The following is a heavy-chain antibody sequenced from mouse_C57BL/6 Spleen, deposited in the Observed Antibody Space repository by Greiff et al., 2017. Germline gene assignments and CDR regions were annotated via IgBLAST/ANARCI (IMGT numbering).Heavy chain of an antibody. J-gene: IGHJ3*01. CDR3: ARGAAQTGFAY. CDR2: ISYDGSN. V-gene: IGHV3-6*01. Sequence: EVKLQQSGPGLVKPSQSLSLTCSVTGYSITSGYYWNWIRQFPGNKLEWMGYISYDGSNNYNPSLKNRISITRDTSKNQFFLKLNSVTTEDTATYYCARGAAQTGFAYWGQGTLVTVSA. CDR1: GYSITSGYY. D-gene: IGHD3-2*02.